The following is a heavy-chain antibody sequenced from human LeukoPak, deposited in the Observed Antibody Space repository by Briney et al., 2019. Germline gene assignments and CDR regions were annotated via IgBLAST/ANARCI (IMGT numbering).Heavy chain of an antibody. J-gene: IGHJ5*02. CDR3: AKDHSYDFWSGYQLFDP. Sequence: GGSLRLSCAASGFTFSRYAMHWVRQAPGKGLEWVALISYDGTNKYYADSVKGRFTISRDNSKNTLYLQMNSLRAEDTAVYYCAKDHSYDFWSGYQLFDPWGQGTLVTVSS. D-gene: IGHD3-3*01. CDR2: ISYDGTNK. CDR1: GFTFSRYA. V-gene: IGHV3-30*04.